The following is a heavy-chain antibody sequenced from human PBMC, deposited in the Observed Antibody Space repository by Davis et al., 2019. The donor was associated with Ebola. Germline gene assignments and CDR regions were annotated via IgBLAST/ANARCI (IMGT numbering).Heavy chain of an antibody. Sequence: MPSETLSPTCTVLGGSISSYYWSWIRQPPGKGLEWIGEIYHSGSTHYNPSLKSRVTISVDKSKNRFSLKLSSVTAADTAVYYCARRPNYYDTTGYLDYWGQGSLITVSS. V-gene: IGHV4-59*08. D-gene: IGHD3-22*01. CDR3: ARRPNYYDTTGYLDY. J-gene: IGHJ4*02. CDR2: IYHSGST. CDR1: GGSISSYY.